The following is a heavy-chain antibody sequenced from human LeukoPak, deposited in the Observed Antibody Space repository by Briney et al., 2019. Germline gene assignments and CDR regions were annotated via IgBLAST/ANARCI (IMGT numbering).Heavy chain of an antibody. CDR2: ISYDGSNH. J-gene: IGHJ4*02. CDR3: AKGSHYYDSGGYYIEY. D-gene: IGHD3-22*01. Sequence: PGGSLRLSCAASGFTFSSYGMHWVRQAPGKGLEWMAVISYDGSNHYYAVCVKGRFTISRDNSKHTLYLQMNSLRPDDTAVYFCAKGSHYYDSGGYYIEYWGQGTLVAVSS. CDR1: GFTFSSYG. V-gene: IGHV3-30*18.